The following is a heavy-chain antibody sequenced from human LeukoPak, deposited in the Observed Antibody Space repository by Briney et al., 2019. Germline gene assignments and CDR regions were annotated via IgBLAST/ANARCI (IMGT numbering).Heavy chain of an antibody. CDR3: ARYRVVPAVGSFDY. V-gene: IGHV3-21*01. Sequence: PGGSLRLSCAASGFTFSSYSMDWVRQAPGKGLEWVSSISSSSSYIYYADSVKGRFTISRDNAKNSLYLQMNSLRAEDTAVYYCARYRVVPAVGSFDYWGQGTLVTVSS. CDR2: ISSSSSYI. CDR1: GFTFSSYS. D-gene: IGHD2-2*01. J-gene: IGHJ4*02.